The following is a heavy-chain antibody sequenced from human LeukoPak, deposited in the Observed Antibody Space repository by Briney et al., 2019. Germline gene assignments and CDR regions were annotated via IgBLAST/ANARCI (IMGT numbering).Heavy chain of an antibody. CDR3: ATDRPQTLSTRYYYYMDV. Sequence: GASVKVSCKVSGYTLTELSMHWVRQAPGKGLEWMGGFDPEDGETIYAQKFQGRVTMTEDTSTDTAYMELSSLRSEDTAVYYCATDRPQTLSTRYYYYMDVWGKGTTVTVSS. J-gene: IGHJ6*03. V-gene: IGHV1-24*01. D-gene: IGHD2-2*01. CDR2: FDPEDGET. CDR1: GYTLTELS.